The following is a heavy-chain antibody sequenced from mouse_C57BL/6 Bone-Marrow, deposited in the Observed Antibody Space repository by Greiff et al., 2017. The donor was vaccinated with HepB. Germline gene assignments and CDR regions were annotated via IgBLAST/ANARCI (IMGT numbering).Heavy chain of an antibody. CDR1: GYAFSSSW. J-gene: IGHJ2*01. CDR3: ARGGTAQAPDY. Sequence: QVQLQQSGPELVKPGASVKISCKASGYAFSSSWMNWVKQRPGKGLEWIGRIYPGDGDTNYNGKFKGKATLTADKSSSTAYMQLSSLTSEDSAVYFCARGGTAQAPDYWGQGTTLTVSS. V-gene: IGHV1-82*01. D-gene: IGHD3-2*02. CDR2: IYPGDGDT.